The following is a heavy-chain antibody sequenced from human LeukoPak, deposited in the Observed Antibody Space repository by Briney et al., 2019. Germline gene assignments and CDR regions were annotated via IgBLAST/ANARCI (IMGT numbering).Heavy chain of an antibody. D-gene: IGHD5-24*01. V-gene: IGHV3-30*04. CDR2: ISKDGSNE. CDR3: VRDRGDGYNQIDY. Sequence: GGSLRLSCAASGFAFSSYGLHWVRQAPGKGLECVAVISKDGSNEYYADPGKGRFTISRDNSKNTLYLQMNSLRTEDTAVYYCVRDRGDGYNQIDYWGQGTLVTVSS. CDR1: GFAFSSYG. J-gene: IGHJ4*02.